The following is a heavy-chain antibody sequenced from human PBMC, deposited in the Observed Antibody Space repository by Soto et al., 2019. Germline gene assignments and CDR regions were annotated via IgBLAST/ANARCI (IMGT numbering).Heavy chain of an antibody. CDR1: GFTFSDHY. V-gene: IGHV3-11*06. Sequence: QVQLVESGGGLVKPGTSLRLSCAASGFTFSDHYMSWIRQAPGKGLEWLSHISVRSTYTNYGDSVKGRFSISRDNVKQTVYLQMNSLTVDDTAIYYCAMGDYGRYWGPGTLVTVSS. D-gene: IGHD4-17*01. CDR3: AMGDYGRY. CDR2: ISVRSTYT. J-gene: IGHJ4*02.